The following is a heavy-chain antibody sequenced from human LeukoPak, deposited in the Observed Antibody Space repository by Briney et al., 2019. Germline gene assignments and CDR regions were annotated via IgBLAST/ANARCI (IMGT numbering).Heavy chain of an antibody. J-gene: IGHJ6*02. CDR3: VRDAGHQLSRRTYYVMDV. D-gene: IGHD2-2*01. CDR2: MYYGVTS. V-gene: IGHV4-39*07. Sequence: SETLSLTCAVSGCSISSSSYFWGWLRQPPGKGLEWIGSMYYGVTSYYNPSLKSRVTISVDTSNNQFSLKVNSVTAADTAMYYCVRDAGHQLSRRTYYVMDVWGQGTTVTVSS. CDR1: GCSISSSSYF.